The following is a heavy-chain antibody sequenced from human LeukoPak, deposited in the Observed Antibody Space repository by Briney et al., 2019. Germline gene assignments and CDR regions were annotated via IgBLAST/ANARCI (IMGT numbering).Heavy chain of an antibody. CDR1: GYTFTSDI. J-gene: IGHJ6*03. D-gene: IGHD6-13*01. V-gene: IGHV1-18*01. Sequence: ASVKVSCKASGYTFTSDIISWVRQAPGQGLEWMGWINAYNGNTDYAQRVQGRVTMTTDTSTSTAYMELRSLRPDDPAVYYCARDRHIAAAVYYYYMDVWGKGTPVTVSS. CDR3: ARDRHIAAAVYYYYMDV. CDR2: INAYNGNT.